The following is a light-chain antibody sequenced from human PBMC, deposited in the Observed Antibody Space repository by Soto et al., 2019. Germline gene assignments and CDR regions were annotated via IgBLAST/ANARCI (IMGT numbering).Light chain of an antibody. CDR3: QQYNTYWT. Sequence: IHLTQSPSTLSASVGDRVTITCRASQTISHWLAWYQQKPGKAPKLLIFDASNLENGVPSRFSGSGSGTEFTLTITGLQPDDFATYYCQQYNTYWTFGQGTKVEI. CDR1: QTISHW. CDR2: DAS. J-gene: IGKJ1*01. V-gene: IGKV1-5*01.